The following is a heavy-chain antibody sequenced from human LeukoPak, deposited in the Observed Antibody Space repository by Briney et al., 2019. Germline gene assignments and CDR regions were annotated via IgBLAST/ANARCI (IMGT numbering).Heavy chain of an antibody. CDR2: ISAYNGNT. J-gene: IGHJ3*02. V-gene: IGHV1-18*01. CDR3: ARDGYSSSWVDAFDI. D-gene: IGHD6-13*01. Sequence: ASVKVSCKASGYTVTSYGISWVRQAPGQGLEWMGWISAYNGNTNYAQKLQGRVTMTTDTSTSTAYMELRSLRSADTAVYYCARDGYSSSWVDAFDIWGQGTMVTVSS. CDR1: GYTVTSYG.